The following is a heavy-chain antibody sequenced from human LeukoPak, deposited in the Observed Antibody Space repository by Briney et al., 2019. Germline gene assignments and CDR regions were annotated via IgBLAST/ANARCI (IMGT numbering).Heavy chain of an antibody. J-gene: IGHJ4*02. CDR1: GASTNTHF. Sequence: SETLSLTCTVSGASTNTHFWSWIRQPAGKGLGWIGRIYFSGSSNYNPSLKSRVTMSVDTSNNQLSLKLTSVSAADTAVYYCAREGGDSGSFLPFDYWGQGTLVTVSS. V-gene: IGHV4-4*07. CDR3: AREGGDSGSFLPFDY. D-gene: IGHD3-10*01. CDR2: IYFSGSS.